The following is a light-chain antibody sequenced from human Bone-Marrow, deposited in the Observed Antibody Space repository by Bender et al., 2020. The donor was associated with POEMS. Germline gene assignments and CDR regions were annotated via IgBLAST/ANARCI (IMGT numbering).Light chain of an antibody. J-gene: IGLJ3*02. Sequence: QSALTQPASVSGSPGQSITISCIGTSSDIGGYNYVSWYQQHPGKAPKLMIYDVTNRPSGVSFRFSGSKSGNTASLTISGLQAEDEADYYCSSYRDTGTLWVFGGGTKLTVL. CDR1: SSDIGGYNY. V-gene: IGLV2-14*03. CDR3: SSYRDTGTLWV. CDR2: DVT.